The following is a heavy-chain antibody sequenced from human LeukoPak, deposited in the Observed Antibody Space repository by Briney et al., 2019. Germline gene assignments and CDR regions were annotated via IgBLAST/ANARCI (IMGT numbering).Heavy chain of an antibody. V-gene: IGHV4-59*01. Sequence: PSETLSLTCAVYGGSFSGYYWSWIRQPPGKGLEGIGYIYYSGSTNYNPSLKSRVTISVDTSKNQFSLKLSSVTAADTAVYYCASFNSSSWYDGWFDPWGQGTLVTVSS. CDR2: IYYSGST. CDR3: ASFNSSSWYDGWFDP. CDR1: GGSFSGYY. J-gene: IGHJ5*02. D-gene: IGHD6-13*01.